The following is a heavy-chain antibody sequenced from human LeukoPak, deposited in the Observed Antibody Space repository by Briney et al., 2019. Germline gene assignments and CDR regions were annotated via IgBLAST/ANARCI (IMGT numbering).Heavy chain of an antibody. CDR1: GGSISSGSYY. Sequence: PSETLSLTCTVSGGSISSGSYYWSWIRQPAGKGLEWIGRIYTSGSTNYNPSLKSRVTISVDTSKNQFSLKLSSVTAADTAVYYCARVSLGYYYGSGELTVNWFDPWGQGTLVTVSS. D-gene: IGHD3-10*01. V-gene: IGHV4-61*02. CDR2: IYTSGST. J-gene: IGHJ5*02. CDR3: ARVSLGYYYGSGELTVNWFDP.